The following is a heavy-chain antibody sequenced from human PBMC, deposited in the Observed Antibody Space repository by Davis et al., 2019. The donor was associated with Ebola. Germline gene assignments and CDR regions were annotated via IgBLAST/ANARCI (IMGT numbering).Heavy chain of an antibody. D-gene: IGHD2-15*01. CDR1: GFTFSSYA. J-gene: IGHJ6*02. CDR3: ARDSELLTFYYYYYGMDV. Sequence: GGSLRLSCAASGFTFSSYAMSWVRQAPGKGLEWVANIKQDGSEKYYVDSVKGRFTISRDNAKNTLYLQMNSLRAEDTAVYYCARDSELLTFYYYYYGMDVWGQGTTVTVSS. V-gene: IGHV3-7*01. CDR2: IKQDGSEK.